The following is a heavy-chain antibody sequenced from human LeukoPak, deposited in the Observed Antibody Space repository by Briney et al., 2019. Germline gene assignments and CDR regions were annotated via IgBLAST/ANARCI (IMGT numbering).Heavy chain of an antibody. V-gene: IGHV4-30-4*01. CDR1: GGSISSGDYY. J-gene: IGHJ5*02. CDR2: IYYSGST. CDR3: ARDLGCSSTSCYLRFNWFDP. D-gene: IGHD2-2*01. Sequence: SETLSLTCTVSGGSISSGDYYWSWIRQPPGKGLEWIGYIYYSGSTYYNPSLKSRVTISVDTSKNQFSLKLSSVTAADTAVYYCARDLGCSSTSCYLRFNWFDPWGQGTLVTVSS.